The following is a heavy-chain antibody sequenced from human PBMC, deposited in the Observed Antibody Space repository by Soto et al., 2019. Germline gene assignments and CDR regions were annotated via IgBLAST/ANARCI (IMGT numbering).Heavy chain of an antibody. CDR3: ARDGTRLSSWYDY. Sequence: GGSLRLSCVASGFTFSNYNMNWVRQAPEKGLEWVSYISSSSSTIYYADSVKGRFTISRDNAKNSLYLQMNSLRDEDTAVYYCARDGTRLSSWYDYWGQGTLVTVSS. D-gene: IGHD6-13*01. V-gene: IGHV3-48*02. CDR1: GFTFSNYN. J-gene: IGHJ4*02. CDR2: ISSSSSTI.